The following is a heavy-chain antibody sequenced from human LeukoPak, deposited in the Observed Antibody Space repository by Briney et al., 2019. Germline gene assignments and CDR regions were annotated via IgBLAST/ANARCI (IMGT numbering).Heavy chain of an antibody. Sequence: GGSLRLSCAASGFTFSSYSTHWVRQAPGKGLEYVSHMSPNGDNTYYADSVKGRFTISRDNSKNTLYLQMASLRGEDTAVYYCAKDTPLCYFDYWGQGTLVTVSS. V-gene: IGHV3-64*02. D-gene: IGHD3-16*01. J-gene: IGHJ4*02. CDR1: GFTFSSYS. CDR2: MSPNGDNT. CDR3: AKDTPLCYFDY.